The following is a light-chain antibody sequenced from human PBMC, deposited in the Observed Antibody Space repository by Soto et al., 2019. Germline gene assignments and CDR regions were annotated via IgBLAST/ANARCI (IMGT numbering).Light chain of an antibody. CDR2: EGS. V-gene: IGLV2-23*01. Sequence: QSALTQPASVSGSPGQSITISCTGTSSDVGSYNLVSWYQQHPGKAPKLMIYEGSKRPSGVSNRFSGSKSVNTASLTISGLQDEDEAYYYCCSYAGSYVFGTGTKLTVL. J-gene: IGLJ1*01. CDR1: SSDVGSYNL. CDR3: CSYAGSYV.